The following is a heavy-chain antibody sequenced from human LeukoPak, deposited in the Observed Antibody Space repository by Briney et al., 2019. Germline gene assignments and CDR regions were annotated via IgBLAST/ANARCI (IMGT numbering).Heavy chain of an antibody. D-gene: IGHD3-22*01. J-gene: IGHJ3*02. CDR2: IYYSGST. CDR1: GGSISSYY. V-gene: IGHV4-59*08. CDR3: ARYYYDSGNAAFDI. Sequence: SETLSLTCTVSGGSISSYYWSWIRQPPGKGLEWIGYIYYSGSTNCNPSLKSRVTISVDTSKNQFSLKLSSVTAADTAVYYCARYYYDSGNAAFDIWGQGTMVTVSS.